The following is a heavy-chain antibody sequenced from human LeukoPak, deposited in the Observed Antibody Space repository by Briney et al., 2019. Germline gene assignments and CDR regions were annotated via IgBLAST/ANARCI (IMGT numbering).Heavy chain of an antibody. J-gene: IGHJ3*02. Sequence: GGSLRLSCAASGFTFSSYSMNWVRQAPGKGLEWVSCISSSSTIYYADSVKGRFTISRDNAKNSLYLQMNSLRDEDTAVYYCARAAYSSGWYFGIWGQGTMVTVSS. CDR3: ARAAYSSGWYFGI. V-gene: IGHV3-48*02. CDR2: ISSSSTI. D-gene: IGHD6-19*01. CDR1: GFTFSSYS.